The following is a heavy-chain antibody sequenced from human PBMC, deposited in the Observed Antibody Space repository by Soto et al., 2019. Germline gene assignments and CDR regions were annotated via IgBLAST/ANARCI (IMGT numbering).Heavy chain of an antibody. V-gene: IGHV1-18*01. CDR2: INTYNGNT. Sequence: ASVKDSCKASGYTLTRYGIGWARQAPGQGLEWMGWINTYNGNTNYAQNVQGRVTLTTDTSTSTAYMELRSLRSNDTAIYYCAMVDVYVTPSPQDVWGQGTTVTVSS. J-gene: IGHJ6*02. CDR3: AMVDVYVTPSPQDV. CDR1: GYTLTRYG. D-gene: IGHD3-16*01.